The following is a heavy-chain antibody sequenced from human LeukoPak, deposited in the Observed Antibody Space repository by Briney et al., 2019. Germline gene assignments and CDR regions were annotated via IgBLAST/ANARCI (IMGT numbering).Heavy chain of an antibody. D-gene: IGHD6-6*01. J-gene: IGHJ4*02. CDR3: ASDSSSG. V-gene: IGHV3-30-3*01. CDR2: ISYDGSNK. Sequence: GGSLRLSCAASGFTFCSYAMHWVRQAPGKGLEWVAVISYDGSNKYYADSVKGRFTISRDNSKNTLYLQMNSLRAEDTAVYYCASDSSSGWGQGTLVTVSS. CDR1: GFTFCSYA.